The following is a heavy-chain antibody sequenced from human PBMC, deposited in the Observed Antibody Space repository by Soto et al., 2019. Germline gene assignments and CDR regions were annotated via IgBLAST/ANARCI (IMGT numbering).Heavy chain of an antibody. D-gene: IGHD2-2*01. J-gene: IGHJ5*02. CDR1: GGSISSVGCY. V-gene: IGHV4-31*03. CDR3: ARVFPPTYTDCSSTSCPGDNWFDP. CDR2: IYYSGST. Sequence: PSETLSLTCTVSGGSISSVGCYWSWIRQHPGKGLEWIGYIYYSGSTYYNPSLKSRVTISVDTSKNQFSLKLSSVTAADTAVYYCARVFPPTYTDCSSTSCPGDNWFDPWGQGTLVTVSS.